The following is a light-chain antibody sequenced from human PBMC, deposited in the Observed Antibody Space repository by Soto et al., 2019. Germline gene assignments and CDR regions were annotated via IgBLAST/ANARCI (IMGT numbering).Light chain of an antibody. CDR3: QQYGSSGT. V-gene: IGKV3-20*01. J-gene: IGKJ1*01. CDR1: QSVSTY. CDR2: GAS. Sequence: IVLTQSPAPLSWSPGDRATLSCRASQSVSTYLAWYQQKPGQAPRLFIYGASNRATGIPDRFSGSASGTDSTLPISRLQPEDFAVYYCQQYGSSGTFGQGTKVDIK.